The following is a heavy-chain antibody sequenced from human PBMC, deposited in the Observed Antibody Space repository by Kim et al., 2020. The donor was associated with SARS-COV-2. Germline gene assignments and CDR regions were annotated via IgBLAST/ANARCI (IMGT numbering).Heavy chain of an antibody. CDR2: GST. D-gene: IGHD6-13*01. V-gene: IGHV3-23*01. J-gene: IGHJ4*02. Sequence: GSTDYADSVKGRFTISRDNSKNTLYLQMNSLRAEDTAVYYCAKAGAGTNYWGQGTLVTVSS. CDR3: AKAGAGTNY.